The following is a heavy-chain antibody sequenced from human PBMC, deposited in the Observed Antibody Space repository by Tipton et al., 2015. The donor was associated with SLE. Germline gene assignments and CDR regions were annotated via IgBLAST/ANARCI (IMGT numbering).Heavy chain of an antibody. CDR2: IIPIFGTA. CDR3: ASRGGVGGYYGMDV. J-gene: IGHJ6*02. D-gene: IGHD3-10*01. V-gene: IGHV1-69*05. Sequence: QSGAEVKKPGASVKVSCKASGYTFTSYGISWVRQAPGQGLEWMGRIIPIFGTANYAQKFQGRVTMTRDTSTSTVYMELSSLRSEDRHVFSGASRGGVGGYYGMDVWGQGTTVTVSS. CDR1: GYTFTSYG.